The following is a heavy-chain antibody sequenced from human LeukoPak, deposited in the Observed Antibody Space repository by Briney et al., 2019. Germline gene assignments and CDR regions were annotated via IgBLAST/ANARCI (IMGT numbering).Heavy chain of an antibody. Sequence: GGSLRLSCAASGFTFSSYAMTWVRQAPGKGLEWVSAISGSGGSTYYADSVKGRFTISRDNSKNTLYLQMNSLRAEDTAVYYCALTVYGSGSYWDYWGQGTLVTVSS. V-gene: IGHV3-23*01. CDR2: ISGSGGST. D-gene: IGHD3-10*01. J-gene: IGHJ4*02. CDR1: GFTFSSYA. CDR3: ALTVYGSGSYWDY.